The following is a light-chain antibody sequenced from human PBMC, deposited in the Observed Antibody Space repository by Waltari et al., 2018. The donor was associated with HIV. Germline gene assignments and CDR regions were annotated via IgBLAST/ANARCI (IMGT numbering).Light chain of an antibody. Sequence: QSALTQPASVSGSPGQSLTISCTGTSSDVGGYNYVSCYQQHPGKAPKLMISEVSNRPSVVTNRFSGSKSGNTASLTISGLQVEDEADYYCSSYTSSSTLYVFGTGTKVTVL. V-gene: IGLV2-14*01. J-gene: IGLJ1*01. CDR2: EVS. CDR1: SSDVGGYNY. CDR3: SSYTSSSTLYV.